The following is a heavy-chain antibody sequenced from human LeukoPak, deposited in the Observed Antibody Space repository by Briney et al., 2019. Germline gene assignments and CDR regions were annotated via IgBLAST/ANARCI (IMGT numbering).Heavy chain of an antibody. CDR3: ARGRATDWYFDL. CDR1: GFTVSSNY. Sequence: PGGSLRLSCAASGFTVSSNYMSWVRQAPGKGLEWVSVIYSGDNTCYADSVKGRFTISRDNSKNTLYLLMNSLRAEDTAVYYCARGRATDWYFDLWGRGTLVTVSS. V-gene: IGHV3-53*01. J-gene: IGHJ2*01. CDR2: IYSGDNT.